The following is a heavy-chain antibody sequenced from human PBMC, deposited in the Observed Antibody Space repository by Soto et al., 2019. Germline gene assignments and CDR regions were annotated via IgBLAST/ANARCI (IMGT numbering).Heavy chain of an antibody. CDR2: ISYDGSYK. V-gene: IGHV3-30*18. J-gene: IGHJ4*02. CDR1: GFAFSSYG. D-gene: IGHD6-19*01. CDR3: AQGTTVRAVAALEY. Sequence: QVQLVESGGGVVQPGRSLRLSCAASGFAFSSYGMHWVRQAPGKGLEWVAVISYDGSYKYFADSVKGRFTISRDNSKNTLYLQMNSLRAEDTAVYYCAQGTTVRAVAALEYWGQGILVTVSS.